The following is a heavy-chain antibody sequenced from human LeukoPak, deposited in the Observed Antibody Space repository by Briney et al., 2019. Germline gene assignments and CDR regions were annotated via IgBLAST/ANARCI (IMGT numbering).Heavy chain of an antibody. CDR1: GYTFTSYA. J-gene: IGHJ4*02. CDR2: INAGNGNT. D-gene: IGHD6-13*01. CDR3: ARGIEGAGSSY. Sequence: ASVKVSCKASGYTFTSYAMHWVRQAPGQRLEWMGWINAGNGNTKYSQKFQGRVTMTRDTSISTAYMELSSLRSEDTAVYYCARGIEGAGSSYWGQGTLVTVSS. V-gene: IGHV1-3*01.